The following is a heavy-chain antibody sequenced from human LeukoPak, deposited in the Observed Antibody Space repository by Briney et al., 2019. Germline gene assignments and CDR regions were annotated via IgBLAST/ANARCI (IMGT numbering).Heavy chain of an antibody. CDR1: GFTFSSYA. CDR2: ISGSGGST. J-gene: IGHJ6*02. Sequence: GGSLRLSCAASGFTFSSYAMSWVRQAPGKGLEWVSAISGSGGSTYYADSVKGRFTISRDNSKNTLYLQVNSLRAEDTAVYYCANGGFGELLGMDVWGQGTTVTVSS. V-gene: IGHV3-23*01. D-gene: IGHD3-10*01. CDR3: ANGGFGELLGMDV.